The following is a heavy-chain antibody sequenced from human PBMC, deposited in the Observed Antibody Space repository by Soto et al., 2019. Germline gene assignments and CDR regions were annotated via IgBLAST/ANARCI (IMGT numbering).Heavy chain of an antibody. CDR3: ARAEFDYGSGSYSIFDY. V-gene: IGHV1-18*01. CDR1: GYTFTSYG. CDR2: ISAYNGNT. Sequence: ASVKVSCKASGYTFTSYGISWVRQAPGQGLEWMGWISAYNGNTNYAQKLQGRVTMTTDTSTSTAYMELRSLRSDDTAVYYCARAEFDYGSGSYSIFDYWGQGTLVTVSS. D-gene: IGHD3-10*01. J-gene: IGHJ4*02.